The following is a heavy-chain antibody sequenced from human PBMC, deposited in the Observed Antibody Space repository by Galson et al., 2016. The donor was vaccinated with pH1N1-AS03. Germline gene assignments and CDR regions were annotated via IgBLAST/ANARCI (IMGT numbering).Heavy chain of an antibody. Sequence: SLRLSCAASGLTFSTYTMNWVRQAPGKGLEWVAYISSSSRFIYYADAVQGRFTISKDSPKNSVYLHMNGLRAEDTVVYYCARDGGYSCGWIDFWGQGTLVSVSS. CDR3: ARDGGYSCGWIDF. CDR2: ISSSSRFI. D-gene: IGHD5-18*01. J-gene: IGHJ4*02. V-gene: IGHV3-21*01. CDR1: GLTFSTYT.